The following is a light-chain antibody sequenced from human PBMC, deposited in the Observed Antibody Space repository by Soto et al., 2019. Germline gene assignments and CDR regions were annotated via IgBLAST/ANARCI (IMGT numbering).Light chain of an antibody. J-gene: IGKJ1*01. CDR2: GAS. V-gene: IGKV3-15*01. CDR1: QSVSSN. Sequence: EIVMTQSPATLSVSPGERATLSCRASQSVSSNLAWYQQKPGQAPRLLIYGASTRATGIPARFSGSGSGTEFANTNSSPQSEDFADYYCQQYNNWPWPFGQGTKVEIK. CDR3: QQYNNWPWP.